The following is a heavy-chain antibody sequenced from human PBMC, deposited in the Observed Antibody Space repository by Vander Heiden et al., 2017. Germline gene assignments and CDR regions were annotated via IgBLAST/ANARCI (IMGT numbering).Heavy chain of an antibody. CDR2: IPYDGSNK. CDR3: AKVSLTYSSSWSPFDY. V-gene: IGHV3-30*18. J-gene: IGHJ4*02. D-gene: IGHD6-13*01. Sequence: QVQLVESGGGVVQPGRLLRLSCAASGFTSSSYGMHWVRQAPGKGLEWVAVIPYDGSNKYYADSVKGRFTISRDNSKNTLYLQMNSLRAEGTAGYYCAKVSLTYSSSWSPFDYWGQGTLVTVSS. CDR1: GFTSSSYG.